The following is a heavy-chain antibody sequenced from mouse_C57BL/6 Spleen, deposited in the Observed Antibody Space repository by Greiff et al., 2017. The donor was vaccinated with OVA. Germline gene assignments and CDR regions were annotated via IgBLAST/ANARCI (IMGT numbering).Heavy chain of an antibody. D-gene: IGHD4-1*01. CDR1: GYSITSGYY. CDR3: ASWDSYYAMDY. V-gene: IGHV3-6*01. Sequence: EVKLMESGPGLVKPSQSLSLTCSVTGYSITSGYYWNWIRQFPGNKLEWMGYISYDGSNNYNPSLKNRISITRDTSKNQFFLKLNSVTTEDTATYYCASWDSYYAMDYWGQGTSVTVSS. J-gene: IGHJ4*01. CDR2: ISYDGSN.